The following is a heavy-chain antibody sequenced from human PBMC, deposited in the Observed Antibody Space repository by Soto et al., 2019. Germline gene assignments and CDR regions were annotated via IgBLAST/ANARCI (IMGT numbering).Heavy chain of an antibody. D-gene: IGHD5-12*01. J-gene: IGHJ4*02. CDR2: ISSNGGST. Sequence: GGSLRLSCAASGFTFSSYAMHWVRQAPGKGLEYVSAISSNGGSTYYANSVKGRFTISRDNSKNMLYLQMGSLRAEDMAVYYCARGPRSGYSGYDIGGYFDYWGQGTLVTVSS. V-gene: IGHV3-64*01. CDR1: GFTFSSYA. CDR3: ARGPRSGYSGYDIGGYFDY.